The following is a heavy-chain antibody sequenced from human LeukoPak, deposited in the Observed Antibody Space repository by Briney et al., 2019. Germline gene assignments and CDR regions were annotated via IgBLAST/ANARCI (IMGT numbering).Heavy chain of an antibody. CDR1: GFTFSSYE. D-gene: IGHD6-6*01. CDR3: ARALVARPF. Sequence: GGSLRLSCAASGFTFSSYEMNWVCQAPGKGLEWVSYISSSGSTIYYADSVKGRFTISRDNAKNSLYLQMNSLRAEDTAVYYCARALVARPFWGQGTMVTVSS. CDR2: ISSSGSTI. J-gene: IGHJ3*01. V-gene: IGHV3-48*03.